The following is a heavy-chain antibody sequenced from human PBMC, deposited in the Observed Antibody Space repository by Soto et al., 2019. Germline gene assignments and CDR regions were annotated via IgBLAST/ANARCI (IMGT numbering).Heavy chain of an antibody. CDR1: GFTFGDYA. V-gene: IGHV3-49*04. CDR2: IRSKAYGGTT. CDR3: TRGDYSPPYGMDV. J-gene: IGHJ6*02. D-gene: IGHD4-4*01. Sequence: PGGSLRLSCTASGFTFGDYAMSWVRQAPGKGLEWVGFIRSKAYGGTTEYAASVKGRFTISRDDSKSIAYLQMNSLKTEDTAVYYCTRGDYSPPYGMDVWGQGTTVTVS.